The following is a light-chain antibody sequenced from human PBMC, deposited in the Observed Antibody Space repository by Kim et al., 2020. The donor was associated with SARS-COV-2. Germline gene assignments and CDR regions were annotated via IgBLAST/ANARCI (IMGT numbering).Light chain of an antibody. V-gene: IGLV2-14*03. J-gene: IGLJ3*02. CDR1: NNVVRYYNY. CDR3: CSYTDSIWV. Sequence: PGQLIIFSCSGTNNVVRYYNYASWFQHLPGKANQLLVYDATHRPSGVSHLFSGSKSGNTASLTISGLQADDEADYYCCSYTDSIWVFGGGTKVTVL. CDR2: DAT.